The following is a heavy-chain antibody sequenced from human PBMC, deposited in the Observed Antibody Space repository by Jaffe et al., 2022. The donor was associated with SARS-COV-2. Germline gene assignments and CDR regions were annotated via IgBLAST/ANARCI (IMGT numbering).Heavy chain of an antibody. Sequence: EVQLVESGGGLIQPGGSLRLSCAASGFTVSSNYMSWVRQAPGKGLEWVSVIYSGGSTYYADSVKGRFTISRDNSKNTLYLQMNSLRAEDTAVYYCARERNYYDTPLSGAFDIWGQGTMVTVSS. CDR2: IYSGGST. D-gene: IGHD3-22*01. J-gene: IGHJ3*02. CDR3: ARERNYYDTPLSGAFDI. CDR1: GFTVSSNY. V-gene: IGHV3-53*01.